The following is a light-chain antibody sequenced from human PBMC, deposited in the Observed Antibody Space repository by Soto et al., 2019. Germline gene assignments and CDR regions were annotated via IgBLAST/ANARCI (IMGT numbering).Light chain of an antibody. CDR3: LQHNRFPLT. CDR2: DAS. J-gene: IGKJ1*01. CDR1: QNIDDY. V-gene: IGKV1-5*01. Sequence: DIQMTQSTSTLSASVGDRVNITCRASQNIDDYLAWYQQEKGKATKXLIYDASNLQSGVLSRFSGSGAGTEFTRTISSLQPEDVDTYYCLQHNRFPLTFCQGTKVDI.